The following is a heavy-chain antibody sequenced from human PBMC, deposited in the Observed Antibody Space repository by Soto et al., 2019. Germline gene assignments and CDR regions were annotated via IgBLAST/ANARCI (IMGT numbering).Heavy chain of an antibody. CDR2: ISYDGSNK. J-gene: IGHJ4*02. D-gene: IGHD6-13*01. V-gene: IGHV3-30*18. CDR3: AKFPTAAGSIFDY. Sequence: PQRVRRADGGVNISGYGTHRISQTPGKGLEWVAVISYDGSNKYYADSVKGRFTIYRDNSKNTLYLQMNSLRAEDMAVYYCAKFPTAAGSIFDYWGQGTLVTVSS. CDR1: GVNISGYG.